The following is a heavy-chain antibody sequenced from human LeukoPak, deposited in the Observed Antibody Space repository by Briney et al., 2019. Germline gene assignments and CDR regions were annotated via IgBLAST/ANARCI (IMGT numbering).Heavy chain of an antibody. CDR3: AKVLLLADYYDSSGYYFSAFDI. Sequence: GGSLRLSCAASRFTFSDYTMSWVRQAPGKGLEWVSASRGSGGITYYADSVKGRFAISRDNSKNMLYLQMSSLRGEDTAIYYCAKVLLLADYYDSSGYYFSAFDIWGQGTMVTVSS. J-gene: IGHJ3*02. D-gene: IGHD3-22*01. V-gene: IGHV3-23*01. CDR2: SRGSGGIT. CDR1: RFTFSDYT.